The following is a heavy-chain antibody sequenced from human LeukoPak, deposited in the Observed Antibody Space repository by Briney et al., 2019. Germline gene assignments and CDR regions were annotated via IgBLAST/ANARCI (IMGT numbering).Heavy chain of an antibody. CDR3: AKEDYVSLDR. CDR1: GFTFSSYA. CDR2: LSGGGATA. J-gene: IGHJ5*02. Sequence: GGPLRLSCVGSGFTFSSYAISWVRQAPGKGLEWVSTLSGGGATANNADSVKGRFTISRDNSKNTLHLQMNSLRAEDTAVYYCAKEDYVSLDRWGQGTLVTVSA. V-gene: IGHV3-23*01. D-gene: IGHD3-10*02.